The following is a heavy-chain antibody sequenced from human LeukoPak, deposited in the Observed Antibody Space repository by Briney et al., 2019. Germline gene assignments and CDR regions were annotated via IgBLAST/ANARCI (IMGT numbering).Heavy chain of an antibody. CDR3: ARAPTPIIAVAGSFDY. J-gene: IGHJ4*02. V-gene: IGHV6-1*01. CDR1: GDSVSNNSAA. CDR2: TYYRSKWYN. Sequence: SQTLSLTCAISGDSVSNNSAAWNWIRQSPSRGLEWLGRTYYRSKWYNDYAVSVKSRITINPDASKNQFSLQVNSVTPEDTAVYYCARAPTPIIAVAGSFDYWGQGTLVTVSS. D-gene: IGHD6-19*01.